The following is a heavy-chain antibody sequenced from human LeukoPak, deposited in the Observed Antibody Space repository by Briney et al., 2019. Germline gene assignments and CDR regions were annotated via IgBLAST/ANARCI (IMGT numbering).Heavy chain of an antibody. CDR3: ARHREATTVTNFDY. V-gene: IGHV4-4*07. CDR2: IYTSGST. J-gene: IGHJ4*02. Sequence: SETLSLTCTVSGASISSYYWSCIPDPAAKGLECSGRIYTSGSTNYNPSLKSQVTMSVDTSENQFSLRLSSVTAADTAVYYCARHREATTVTNFDYWGQGTLVTVSS. CDR1: GASISSYY. D-gene: IGHD4-17*01.